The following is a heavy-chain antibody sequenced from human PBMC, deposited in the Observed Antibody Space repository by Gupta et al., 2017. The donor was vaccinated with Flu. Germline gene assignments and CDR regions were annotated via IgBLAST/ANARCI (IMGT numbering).Heavy chain of an antibody. CDR2: RGTYGSVK. D-gene: IGHD5-24*01. V-gene: IGHV3-7*01. Sequence: EVQLVESGGGLVQPGGSLRLSCAASGFNFSSYCMNWVRQAPGKGLEWMGNRGTYGSVKDKAESAKGRFTINSENYKESLYLKMNSMTADDTALYYCARNRGWQQFDYWGQGALVTVSS. CDR3: ARNRGWQQFDY. J-gene: IGHJ4*02. CDR1: GFNFSSYC.